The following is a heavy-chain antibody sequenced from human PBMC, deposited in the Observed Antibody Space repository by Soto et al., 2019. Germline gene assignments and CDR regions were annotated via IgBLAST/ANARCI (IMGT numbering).Heavy chain of an antibody. V-gene: IGHV4-39*01. CDR3: ARHDGLSTAITYFDY. CDR1: VDSMSSKTYD. J-gene: IGHJ4*02. D-gene: IGHD4-4*01. CDR2: LYSSKR. Sequence: ALSDTSPFSVDSMSSKTYDLGFHRQAPGKGLEWIGSLYSSKRYDNPSPKSRVTISVDTSKNQFSLNLSSVTAADTAVYYCARHDGLSTAITYFDYWSRGALVTVSS.